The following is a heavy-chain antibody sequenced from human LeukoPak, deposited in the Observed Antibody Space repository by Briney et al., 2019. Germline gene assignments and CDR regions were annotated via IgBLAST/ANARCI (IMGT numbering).Heavy chain of an antibody. D-gene: IGHD3-9*01. CDR2: TNAGNGNT. J-gene: IGHJ4*02. Sequence: ASVKVSCKASGYTFTSYAMHWVRQAPGQRLEWMGWTNAGNGNTKYSQKFQGRVTITRDTSASTAYMELSSLRSEDTAVYYCARDRVPTYDILTGSFDYWGQGTLVTVSS. CDR1: GYTFTSYA. CDR3: ARDRVPTYDILTGSFDY. V-gene: IGHV1-3*01.